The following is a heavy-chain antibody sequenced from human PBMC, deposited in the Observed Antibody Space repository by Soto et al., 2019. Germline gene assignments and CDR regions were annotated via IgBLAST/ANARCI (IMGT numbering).Heavy chain of an antibody. D-gene: IGHD2-8*01. J-gene: IGHJ6*03. Sequence: ASVKVSCKASGYTFTGYYMHWVRQAPGQGLEWMGWINPNSGGTNYAQKFQGWVTMTRDTSISTAYMELSRLRSDDTAVYYCARARADNCTNGVCHNYYMDVWGKGTTVTVSS. V-gene: IGHV1-2*04. CDR1: GYTFTGYY. CDR2: INPNSGGT. CDR3: ARARADNCTNGVCHNYYMDV.